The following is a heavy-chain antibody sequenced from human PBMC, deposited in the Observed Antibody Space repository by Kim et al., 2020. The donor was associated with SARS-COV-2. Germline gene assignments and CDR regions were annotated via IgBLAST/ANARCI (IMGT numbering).Heavy chain of an antibody. Sequence: GESLKISCKGSGYTFTTYWIGWVRQMPGKGLEWMGIIYPYDSATRYSPSFQGQVTISVDESISSAYLQWSSLQASDTAMYYCARRGSYDSSGLSAFDIWGQGTIVTVSS. V-gene: IGHV5-51*01. J-gene: IGHJ3*02. D-gene: IGHD3-22*01. CDR1: GYTFTTYW. CDR2: IYPYDSAT. CDR3: ARRGSYDSSGLSAFDI.